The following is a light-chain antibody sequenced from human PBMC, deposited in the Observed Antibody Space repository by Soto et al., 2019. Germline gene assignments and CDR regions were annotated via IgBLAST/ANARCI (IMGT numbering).Light chain of an antibody. CDR1: SRDVGGYDY. J-gene: IGLJ1*01. CDR2: DVR. Sequence: QSALTQPASVSGSPGQSITISCTGTSRDVGGYDYVSWYQQHPGKAPKLMIYDVRHPPSGVSNRFSGSKSGNTASLTISGLQAEDEADYYCTSYTSSSTYVFGTGTKLTVL. V-gene: IGLV2-14*01. CDR3: TSYTSSSTYV.